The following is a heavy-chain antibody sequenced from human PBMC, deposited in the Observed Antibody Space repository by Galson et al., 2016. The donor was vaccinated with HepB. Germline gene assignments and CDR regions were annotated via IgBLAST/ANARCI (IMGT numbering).Heavy chain of an antibody. Sequence: SVKVSCKASGYSFSSYGVSWVRQAPGQGLEWMGWISGHNGNTRYAEKFLGSVTMTTDTPASTAYLDLMSLRSDDTAVYYCAREDTSYDVDSTGYSALDLWGQGTLVTVSS. CDR1: GYSFSSYG. CDR3: AREDTSYDVDSTGYSALDL. CDR2: ISGHNGNT. J-gene: IGHJ5*02. D-gene: IGHD2-15*01. V-gene: IGHV1-18*01.